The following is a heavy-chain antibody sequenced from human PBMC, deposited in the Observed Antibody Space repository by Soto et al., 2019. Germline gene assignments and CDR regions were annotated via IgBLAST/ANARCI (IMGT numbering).Heavy chain of an antibody. CDR3: ARGEQYSGRIFDY. J-gene: IGHJ4*01. CDR1: GYSISSGYH. D-gene: IGHD1-26*01. Sequence: SETLSLTCAVSGYSISSGYHWGWIRQPPGKGLEWLGSVHHSGSTYYNPSLKSRLTISVDKSKNQFSLNLTSVTAADTAVYFCARGEQYSGRIFDYWGQGTLVTVSS. V-gene: IGHV4-38-2*01. CDR2: VHHSGST.